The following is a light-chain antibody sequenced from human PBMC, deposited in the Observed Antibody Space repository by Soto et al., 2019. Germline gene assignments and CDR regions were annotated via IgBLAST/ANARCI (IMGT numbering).Light chain of an antibody. J-gene: IGLJ1*01. CDR1: NSNIGAGSD. CDR3: QSYDSGLSGYV. CDR2: DNT. V-gene: IGLV1-40*01. Sequence: LLSQPPPVSGAPGPRGTLSRTGSNSNIGAGSDVHWYQQLPGTAPKLLMFDNTNRPSGVPDRFSGSKSGTSASLAITGLQAEDEADYYCQSYDSGLSGYVFGTGTKVTVL.